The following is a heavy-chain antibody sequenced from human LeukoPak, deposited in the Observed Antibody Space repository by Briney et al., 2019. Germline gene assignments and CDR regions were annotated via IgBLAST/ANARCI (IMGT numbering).Heavy chain of an antibody. CDR1: GFTFSSYS. J-gene: IGHJ6*02. CDR3: ARDRKGYSSGWYRVSYYYYGMDV. Sequence: PGGSLRLSCAASGFTFSSYSMNWVRQAPGKGLEWVSSISSSSSYIYHADSVKGRFTISRDNAKNSLYLQMNSLRAEDTAVYYCARDRKGYSSGWYRVSYYYYGMDVWGQGTTVTVSS. D-gene: IGHD6-19*01. V-gene: IGHV3-21*04. CDR2: ISSSSSYI.